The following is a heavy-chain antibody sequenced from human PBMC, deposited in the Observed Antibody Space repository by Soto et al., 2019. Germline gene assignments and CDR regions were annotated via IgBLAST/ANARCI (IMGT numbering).Heavy chain of an antibody. D-gene: IGHD1-26*01. Sequence: DVQLLESGGGLVQPGGSLTLSCAASRFIFSDYAMIWVRQAPGKGLEGASSIGGGNTDRYYADPVKGRFIISRDNSNNTMYLQMNSLRDDDTAVYYCAKDAVSYNGKWDWFDSWGQGTLVTVSS. V-gene: IGHV3-23*01. J-gene: IGHJ5*01. CDR2: IGGGNTDR. CDR1: RFIFSDYA. CDR3: AKDAVSYNGKWDWFDS.